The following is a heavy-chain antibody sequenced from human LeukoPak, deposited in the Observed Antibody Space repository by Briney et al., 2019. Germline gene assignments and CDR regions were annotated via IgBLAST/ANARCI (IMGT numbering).Heavy chain of an antibody. Sequence: GGSLRLSCAASGFTFSNYWMTWVRQAPGKGLEWVAHINQDGSEEHYMDSGKARFTISRDNAKNSLSLQMSSLRAEDTAVYYCVRDGGVSGYDLLDYWGQGTLVTVSS. CDR1: GFTFSNYW. CDR2: INQDGSEE. CDR3: VRDGGVSGYDLLDY. V-gene: IGHV3-7*01. J-gene: IGHJ4*02. D-gene: IGHD5-12*01.